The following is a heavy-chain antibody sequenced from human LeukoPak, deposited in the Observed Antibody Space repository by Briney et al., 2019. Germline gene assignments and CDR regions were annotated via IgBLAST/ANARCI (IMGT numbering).Heavy chain of an antibody. CDR1: GYTFTSYD. J-gene: IGHJ4*02. D-gene: IGHD6-19*01. V-gene: IGHV1-2*02. CDR3: ARYSGIAVD. CDR2: INPNSGGT. Sequence: ASVKVSCKASGYTFTSYDINWVRQAPGQGLEWMGWINPNSGGTNYAQKFQGRVTMTRDTSISTAYMELSRLRSDDTAVYYCARYSGIAVDWGQGTLVTVSS.